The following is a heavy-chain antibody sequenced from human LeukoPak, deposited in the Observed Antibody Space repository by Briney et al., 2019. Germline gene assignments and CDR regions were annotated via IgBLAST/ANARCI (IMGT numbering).Heavy chain of an antibody. Sequence: SVKVSCKASGGTFSSYAISWVRQTPGQGLEWMGRIIPIFGTANYAQKFQGRVTITTDESTSTAYMELSSLRSEDTAVYYCAREDYYDSSGYSPYNWFDPWGQGTLVTVSS. CDR3: AREDYYDSSGYSPYNWFDP. J-gene: IGHJ5*02. D-gene: IGHD3-22*01. CDR1: GGTFSSYA. CDR2: IIPIFGTA. V-gene: IGHV1-69*05.